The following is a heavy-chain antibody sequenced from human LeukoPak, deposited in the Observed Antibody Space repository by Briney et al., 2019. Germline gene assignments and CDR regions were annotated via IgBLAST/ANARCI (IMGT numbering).Heavy chain of an antibody. CDR1: GFTFSSYS. D-gene: IGHD2-15*01. CDR3: ALGYCSGGSCYFGY. J-gene: IGHJ4*02. CDR2: ISSSGSTI. Sequence: GGSLRLSCAASGFTFSSYSMNWVRQAPGKGLELVSYISSSGSTIYNADSVKGRFTISRDNAKNSLYLQMNSLRADDTGVYYCALGYCSGGSCYFGYWGQGTLVTVSS. V-gene: IGHV3-48*04.